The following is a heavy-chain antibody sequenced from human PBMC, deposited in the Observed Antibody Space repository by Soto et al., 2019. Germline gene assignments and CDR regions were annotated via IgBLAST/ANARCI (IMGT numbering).Heavy chain of an antibody. D-gene: IGHD2-15*01. Sequence: PGGALRLSCAASGFNFINYNMNWVRQTPEKGLEWISYISGFSTTIYYADSVKGRFTISRDNAKNSLYLQMNSLRAEDTAVYYCARWSRVVVVAATGNAFDIWGQGTMVTVSS. V-gene: IGHV3-48*01. CDR3: ARWSRVVVVAATGNAFDI. CDR1: GFNFINYN. CDR2: ISGFSTTI. J-gene: IGHJ3*02.